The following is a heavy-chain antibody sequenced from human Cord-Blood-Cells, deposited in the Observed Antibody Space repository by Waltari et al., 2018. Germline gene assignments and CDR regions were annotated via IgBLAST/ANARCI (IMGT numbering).Heavy chain of an antibody. CDR3: AGAPYGSGLDY. J-gene: IGHJ4*02. CDR2: INHSGRT. D-gene: IGHD3-10*01. V-gene: IGHV4-34*01. Sequence: QVQLQQWGAGLLKPSETLSLTCAVYGGSFSGYYWSWIRQPPGKGLEWIGEINHSGRTNYNPSLKSRVTISVDTSKNQFSLKLSSVTAADTAVYYCAGAPYGSGLDYWGQGTLVTVSS. CDR1: GGSFSGYY.